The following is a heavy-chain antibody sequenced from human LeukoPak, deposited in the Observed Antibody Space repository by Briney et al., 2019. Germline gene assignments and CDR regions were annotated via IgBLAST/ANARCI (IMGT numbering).Heavy chain of an antibody. CDR1: GGTFSSYA. V-gene: IGHV1-69*01. CDR3: ARREDGYNYNYFDY. D-gene: IGHD5-24*01. CDR2: IIPIFGTA. Sequence: SVKVSCKASGGTFSSYAISWVRQAPGQGLEWMGGIIPIFGTANYAQKFQGRVTITADESTSTAYMELSSLRSEDTAVYYCARREDGYNYNYFDYWGQGTLVTVS. J-gene: IGHJ4*02.